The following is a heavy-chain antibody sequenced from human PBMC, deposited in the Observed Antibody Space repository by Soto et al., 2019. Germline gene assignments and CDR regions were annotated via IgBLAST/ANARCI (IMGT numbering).Heavy chain of an antibody. CDR3: ARHDSSGSRVFDY. V-gene: IGHV1-69*01. Sequence: QVQLVQSGAEVKKPGSSVTVSCKASGGTFSSYAISWVRQAPGQGLEWMGGIIPIFGTANYAQKFQGRVTITADESTSTAYMELSSLRAEDTAVYYCARHDSSGSRVFDYWGQGTLVTVSS. CDR1: GGTFSSYA. D-gene: IGHD3-22*01. CDR2: IIPIFGTA. J-gene: IGHJ4*02.